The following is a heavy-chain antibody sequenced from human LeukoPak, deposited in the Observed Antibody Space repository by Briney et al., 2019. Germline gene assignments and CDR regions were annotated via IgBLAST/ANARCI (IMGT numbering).Heavy chain of an antibody. CDR2: INPNRGGT. V-gene: IGHV1-2*02. CDR1: GYTFTGYY. Sequence: GASVKVSCKASGYTFTGYYMHWVRQAPGQGLEWMGWINPNRGGTNYAQKFQGRVTMTRDTSIRTAYMDLSRLRSDDTAVYYCARDVRAVAGHFDYWGQGTLVTVSS. D-gene: IGHD6-19*01. J-gene: IGHJ4*02. CDR3: ARDVRAVAGHFDY.